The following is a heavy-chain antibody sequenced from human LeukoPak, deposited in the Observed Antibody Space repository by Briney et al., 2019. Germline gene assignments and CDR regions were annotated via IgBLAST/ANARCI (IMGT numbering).Heavy chain of an antibody. Sequence: QAGGSLRLSCAASGFTFSSYAMSWVRQAPGKGLGWVSGVSGSGSSTYHADSVKGRFTISRDNSKNTLYLQVNSLRAEDTAVYYCTKAPGGLFDYWGQGTLVTVSS. V-gene: IGHV3-23*01. CDR2: VSGSGSST. D-gene: IGHD3-10*01. CDR1: GFTFSSYA. CDR3: TKAPGGLFDY. J-gene: IGHJ4*02.